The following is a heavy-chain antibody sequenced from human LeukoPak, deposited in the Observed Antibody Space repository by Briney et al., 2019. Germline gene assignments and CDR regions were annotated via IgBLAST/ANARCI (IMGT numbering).Heavy chain of an antibody. D-gene: IGHD6-13*01. J-gene: IGHJ4*02. CDR2: IIPIFGTA. CDR3: ASRSSSWYPFNY. Sequence: SVKVSCKASGGTFSSYAISWVRQAPGQGLEWMGGIIPIFGTANYAQKFQGRVTITTDESTSTAYMELSSLRSEDTAVYYCASRSSSWYPFNYWGQGTLVTVSS. V-gene: IGHV1-69*05. CDR1: GGTFSSYA.